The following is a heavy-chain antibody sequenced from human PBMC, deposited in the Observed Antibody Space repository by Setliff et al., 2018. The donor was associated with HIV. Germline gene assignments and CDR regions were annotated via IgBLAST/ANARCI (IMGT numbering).Heavy chain of an antibody. J-gene: IGHJ5*02. D-gene: IGHD6-13*01. V-gene: IGHV3-21*01. Sequence: GGSLRLSCAASGFTFSSYSMNWVRQAPGKRLEWVSSISSSSSYIYYADSVKGRFTISRDNAKNSLYLQMNSLRAEDTAVYYCARILVAAAGTGFDPWGQGILVTVSS. CDR1: GFTFSSYS. CDR2: ISSSSSYI. CDR3: ARILVAAAGTGFDP.